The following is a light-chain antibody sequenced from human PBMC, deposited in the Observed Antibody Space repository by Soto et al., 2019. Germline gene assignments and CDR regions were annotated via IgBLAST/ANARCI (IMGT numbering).Light chain of an antibody. Sequence: QCALTQPASVSGSPGQSITISCTGTSSDVGGYNYVSWYQQHPGKAPKLMIYDVSNRPSGVSNRFSGSKSGNTASLTISGLQAEDEADYYCSSYTSSSTPLFGGGTKVTVL. V-gene: IGLV2-14*01. J-gene: IGLJ2*01. CDR1: SSDVGGYNY. CDR3: SSYTSSSTPL. CDR2: DVS.